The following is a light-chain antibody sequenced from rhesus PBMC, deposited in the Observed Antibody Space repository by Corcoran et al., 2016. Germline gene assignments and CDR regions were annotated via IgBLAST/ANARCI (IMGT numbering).Light chain of an antibody. J-gene: IGKJ2*01. CDR1: QGISNN. Sequence: DIQMTQSPSSLSASVGDRVTITCQVSQGISNNLAWYPQQPGKVPKPLIYKASTLQSGVPSRFSGSKSGTDFTLTISSLQPEDFATNYCQNGYGTPYSFGQGTKVEIK. CDR2: KAS. CDR3: QNGYGTPYS. V-gene: IGKV1-25*01.